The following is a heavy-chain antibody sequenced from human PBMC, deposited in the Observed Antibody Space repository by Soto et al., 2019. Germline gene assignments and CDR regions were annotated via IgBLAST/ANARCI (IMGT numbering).Heavy chain of an antibody. CDR1: GGSISSSSYY. J-gene: IGHJ6*03. CDR3: ARPGIPMVREVIINNYYMDA. V-gene: IGHV4-39*01. D-gene: IGHD3-10*01. CDR2: IYYSGST. Sequence: PSETLSLTCTVSGGSISSSSYYWGWIRQPPGKGLEWIGSIYYSGSTYYNPSLKSRVTISVDTSKNQFSLKLSSVTAADTAVYYCARPGIPMVREVIINNYYMDAWGKGPRSPSP.